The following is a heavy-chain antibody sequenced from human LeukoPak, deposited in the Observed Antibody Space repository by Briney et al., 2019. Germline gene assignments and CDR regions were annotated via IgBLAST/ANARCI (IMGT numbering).Heavy chain of an antibody. V-gene: IGHV3-48*02. D-gene: IGHD3-3*01. J-gene: IGHJ4*02. CDR3: ATDKEWLLFDPYFDY. Sequence: PGGSLRLSCAASGFTFSSYSMNWVRQAPGRGLEWVSYISSSSSTIYYADSVKGRFTISRDNAKNSLYLQMNSLRDEDTAVYYCATDKEWLLFDPYFDYWGQGTLVTVSS. CDR1: GFTFSSYS. CDR2: ISSSSSTI.